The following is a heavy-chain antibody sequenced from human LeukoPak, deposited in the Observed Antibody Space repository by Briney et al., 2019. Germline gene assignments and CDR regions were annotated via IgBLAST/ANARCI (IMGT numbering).Heavy chain of an antibody. Sequence: SGTLSLTCTVSGGSLSSGSYYWGWIRQPPGQGLEWIGYIYYSGSTNYNPSLKSRVTISVDTSKNQFSLKLSSVTAADTAGYYCAIDEIAAAGTGYYYYGMDVWGQGTTVTVPS. CDR1: GGSLSSGSYY. CDR3: AIDEIAAAGTGYYYYGMDV. D-gene: IGHD6-13*01. CDR2: IYYSGST. V-gene: IGHV4-61*01. J-gene: IGHJ6*02.